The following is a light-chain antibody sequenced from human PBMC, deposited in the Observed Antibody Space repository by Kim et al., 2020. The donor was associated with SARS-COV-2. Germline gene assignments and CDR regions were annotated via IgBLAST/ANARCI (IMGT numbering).Light chain of an antibody. Sequence: GQSFTISCIGTIRDVGGYNYVSWYQQHPGKAPKLIIYYVNIRPSGVSNRFSGSTSGNTASLTISGLQAEDEADYYCSSYATVTTRVFGGGTQLTV. J-gene: IGLJ3*02. CDR2: YVN. CDR3: SSYATVTTRV. CDR1: IRDVGGYNY. V-gene: IGLV2-14*03.